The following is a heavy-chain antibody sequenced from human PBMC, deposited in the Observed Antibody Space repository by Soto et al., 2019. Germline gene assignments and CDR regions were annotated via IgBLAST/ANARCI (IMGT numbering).Heavy chain of an antibody. D-gene: IGHD6-13*01. CDR3: ATDIAAAGTYFDY. CDR1: GFTVSSNY. Sequence: EVQLVESGGGLIQPGGSLRLSCAASGFTVSSNYMSWVRQAPGKGLEWVSVIYSGGSTYYADSVKGRFTISRDNSKNTLYLQMNSLRAEDTAVYYCATDIAAAGTYFDYWGQGTLVTVSS. J-gene: IGHJ4*02. V-gene: IGHV3-53*01. CDR2: IYSGGST.